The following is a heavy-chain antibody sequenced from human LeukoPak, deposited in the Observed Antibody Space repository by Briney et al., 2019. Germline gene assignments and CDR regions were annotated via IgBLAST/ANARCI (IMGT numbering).Heavy chain of an antibody. CDR3: ARFAAGGSYYYYMDV. CDR2: IGTSSTTI. Sequence: EGSLRLSCAASGFTFSSYTMNWVRQPPGKGLEWVSNIGTSSTTIYYADSVKGRFTISRDNAKNSLYLRMNSLRADDTAVYYCARFAAGGSYYYYMDVWGKGTTVTVSS. D-gene: IGHD6-25*01. V-gene: IGHV3-48*01. CDR1: GFTFSSYT. J-gene: IGHJ6*03.